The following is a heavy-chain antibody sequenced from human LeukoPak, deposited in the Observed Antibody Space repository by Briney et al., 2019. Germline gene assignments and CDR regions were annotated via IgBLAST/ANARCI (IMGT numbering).Heavy chain of an antibody. CDR3: ARASGGSVLRNGWFDP. D-gene: IGHD2-15*01. V-gene: IGHV4-39*07. CDR1: GGSISSSSYY. J-gene: IGHJ5*02. CDR2: IYYSGST. Sequence: SETLSLTCTVSGGSISSSSYYWGWIRQPPGKGLEWIGSIYYSGSTYYNQSLKSRVTISVDTSKNQFSLKLSSVTAADTAVYYCARASGGSVLRNGWFDPWGQGTLVTVSS.